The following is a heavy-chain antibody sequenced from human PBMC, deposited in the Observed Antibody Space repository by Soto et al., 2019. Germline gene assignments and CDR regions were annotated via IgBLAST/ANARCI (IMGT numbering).Heavy chain of an antibody. J-gene: IGHJ4*02. CDR1: GGSISSGDYY. Sequence: QVQLQESGPGLVKPSQTLSLTCTVSGGSISSGDYYWSWIRQPPGKGLEWIGYIYYSGSTYYNPSLKSRVTLSVDTSKNQFSLKLSSVTAADTAVYYCARGYYDILTGYYYFDYWGQGTLVTVSS. D-gene: IGHD3-9*01. CDR3: ARGYYDILTGYYYFDY. V-gene: IGHV4-30-4*01. CDR2: IYYSGST.